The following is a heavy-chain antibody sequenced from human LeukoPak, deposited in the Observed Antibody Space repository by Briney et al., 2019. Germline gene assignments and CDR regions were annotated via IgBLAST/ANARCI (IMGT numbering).Heavy chain of an antibody. CDR3: AKAGSAMERCYFDY. D-gene: IGHD5-18*01. J-gene: IGHJ4*02. CDR1: GFTFDDYA. Sequence: GGSLRLSCAASGFTFDDYAMHWVRQAPGKGLEWVSGISWNSGSIGYADSVKGRFTISRDNAKNSLYLQMNSLRAEDMALYYCAKAGSAMERCYFDYWGQGTLVTVSS. CDR2: ISWNSGSI. V-gene: IGHV3-9*03.